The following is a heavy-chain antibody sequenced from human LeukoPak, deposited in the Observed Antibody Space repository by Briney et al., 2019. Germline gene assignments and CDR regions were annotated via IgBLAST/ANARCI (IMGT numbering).Heavy chain of an antibody. Sequence: ASVKVSCKTSGYNFIGYYVYWVRQAPGQRLEWMGWINPNGGGTNYAQKFQGRVTMTRDTSITTAYMELSRLTSDDTAVYYCARSDTATAFDIWGQGTMVTVSS. D-gene: IGHD5-18*01. CDR3: ARSDTATAFDI. J-gene: IGHJ3*02. CDR2: INPNGGGT. CDR1: GYNFIGYY. V-gene: IGHV1-2*02.